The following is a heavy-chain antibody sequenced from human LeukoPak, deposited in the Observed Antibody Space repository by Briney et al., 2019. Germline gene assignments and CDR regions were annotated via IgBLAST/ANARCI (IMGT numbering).Heavy chain of an antibody. Sequence: SGTLSLTCAVSGGSISSSNWWSWVRQPPGKGLERIGEIYHSGSTNYNPSLKSRVTISVDKSKNQFSLKLSSVTAADTAVYYCARGNGYSSRPFDYWGQGTLVTVSS. J-gene: IGHJ4*02. V-gene: IGHV4-4*02. CDR1: GGSISSSNW. D-gene: IGHD6-13*01. CDR3: ARGNGYSSRPFDY. CDR2: IYHSGST.